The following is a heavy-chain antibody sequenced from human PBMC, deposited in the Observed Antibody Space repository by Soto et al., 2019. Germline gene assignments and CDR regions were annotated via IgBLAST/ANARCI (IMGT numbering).Heavy chain of an antibody. V-gene: IGHV1-69*12. CDR3: AKPFDNSYYYYGMDV. J-gene: IGHJ6*02. CDR1: GGTFSSYA. Sequence: QVQLVQSGAEVKKPGSSVKVSCKASGGTFSSYAISWVRQAPGQGLEWMGGIIPIFGPANFAQKFQGRVTIXXEXSKXTAYMELSSLRSEDTAVYYCAKPFDNSYYYYGMDVWGQGTTVTVSS. D-gene: IGHD3-9*01. CDR2: IIPIFGPA.